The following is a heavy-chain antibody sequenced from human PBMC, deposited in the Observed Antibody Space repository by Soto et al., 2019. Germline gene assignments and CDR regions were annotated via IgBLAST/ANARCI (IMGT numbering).Heavy chain of an antibody. Sequence: QVQLVQSGAEVKKPGASVKVSCKASGYTFTSYAINWVRQAPGQRLEWMEWINAGNGNTKYSQKFQDRVTITRDTSSSTAYMELSSLRSEDTAVYYCARDLGGWPDYWGQGTLVTVSS. D-gene: IGHD6-19*01. CDR2: INAGNGNT. CDR1: GYTFTSYA. V-gene: IGHV1-3*01. J-gene: IGHJ4*02. CDR3: ARDLGGWPDY.